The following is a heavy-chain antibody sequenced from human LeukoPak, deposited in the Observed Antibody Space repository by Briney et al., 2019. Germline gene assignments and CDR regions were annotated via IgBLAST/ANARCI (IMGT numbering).Heavy chain of an antibody. D-gene: IGHD2-15*01. CDR2: IYYSGNT. CDR1: GGSISSSSYY. Sequence: SETLSLTCTVSGGSISSSSYYWGWIRQPPGKGLEWIGSIYYSGNTYHNPSLKSRVTIFVDTSKNQFSLKLSSVTARDTAVDYCARHRLLVGAMVDWFDPWEQGTLGTVSS. V-gene: IGHV4-39*01. J-gene: IGHJ5*02. CDR3: ARHRLLVGAMVDWFDP.